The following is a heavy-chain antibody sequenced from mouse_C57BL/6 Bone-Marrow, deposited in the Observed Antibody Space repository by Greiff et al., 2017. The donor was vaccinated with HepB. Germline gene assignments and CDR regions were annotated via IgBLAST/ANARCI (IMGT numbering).Heavy chain of an antibody. CDR3: ARSGMVTYEGLYAMDY. J-gene: IGHJ4*01. CDR2: INPNNGGT. D-gene: IGHD2-3*01. CDR1: GYTFTDYN. V-gene: IGHV1-18*01. Sequence: EVQLQQSGPELVKPGASVKIPCKASGYTFTDYNMDWVKQSHGKSLEWIGDINPNNGGTIYNQKFKGKATLTVDKSSSTAYMELRSLTSEDTAVYYCARSGMVTYEGLYAMDYWGQGTSVTVSS.